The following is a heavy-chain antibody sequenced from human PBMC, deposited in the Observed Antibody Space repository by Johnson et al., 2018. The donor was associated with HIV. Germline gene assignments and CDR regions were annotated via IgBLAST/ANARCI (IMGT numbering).Heavy chain of an antibody. CDR3: ARDRVWFGELYAFDI. D-gene: IGHD3-10*01. J-gene: IGHJ3*02. CDR1: GFTCSSYA. Sequence: QVHLVESGGGVVQPGRSLRLSCAASGFTCSSYAMHWVRQAPGKGLEWVAVISYDGSNKYYADSVKGRFTISRDNSKNTLYLQMNSLRAEDTAVYYCARDRVWFGELYAFDIWGQGTMVTVSS. V-gene: IGHV3-30*04. CDR2: ISYDGSNK.